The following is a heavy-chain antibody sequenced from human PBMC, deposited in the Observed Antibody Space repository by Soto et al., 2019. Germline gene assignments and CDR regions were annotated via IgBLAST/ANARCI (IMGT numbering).Heavy chain of an antibody. CDR1: GFTFTSSA. Sequence: GASVKVSCKASGFTFTSSAVQWVRQAHGQRLEWIGWIVVGSGNTNYAQKFQERVTITRGMSTSTAYMELSSLRSEDTAVYYCAADPLRYFDWLLYGNYYGMDVWGQGTTVTVSS. J-gene: IGHJ6*02. CDR3: AADPLRYFDWLLYGNYYGMDV. CDR2: IVVGSGNT. D-gene: IGHD3-9*01. V-gene: IGHV1-58*01.